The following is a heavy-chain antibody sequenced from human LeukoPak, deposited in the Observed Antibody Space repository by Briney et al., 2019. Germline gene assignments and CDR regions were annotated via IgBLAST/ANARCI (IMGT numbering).Heavy chain of an antibody. J-gene: IGHJ3*02. V-gene: IGHV1-2*02. D-gene: IGHD4-17*01. CDR2: INPNSGGT. CDR1: GYTFTGYY. CDR3: ARDRVDYGDYDSVGAFDI. Sequence: GASLKVSCKASGYTFTGYYMHWVRPAPGQGLAWMGWINPNSGGTNYAQKYQGRVTMTRDTSISTAYMELSSLRSEDTAVYYCARDRVDYGDYDSVGAFDIWGQGTMVTVSS.